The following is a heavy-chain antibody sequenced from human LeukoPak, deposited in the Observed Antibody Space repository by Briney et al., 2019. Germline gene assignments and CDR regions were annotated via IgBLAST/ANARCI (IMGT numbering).Heavy chain of an antibody. CDR2: INPNSGGT. CDR3: ARGPRSYSSSWYNWFDP. CDR1: GYTFTGYY. Sequence: ASVKVSCKASGYTFTGYYMHWVRQAPGRGLEWMGWINPNSGGTNYAQKFQGRVTMTRDTSISTAYMELSRLRSDDTAVYYCARGPRSYSSSWYNWFDPWGQGTLVTVSS. J-gene: IGHJ5*02. V-gene: IGHV1-2*02. D-gene: IGHD6-13*01.